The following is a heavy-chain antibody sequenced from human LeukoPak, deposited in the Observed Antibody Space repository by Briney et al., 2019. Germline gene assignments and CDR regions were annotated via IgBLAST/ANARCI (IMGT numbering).Heavy chain of an antibody. Sequence: GGSLRLSCAASGFTVSSNYMSWVRQAPGKGLEWVSVIYSGGSTYYADSVKGRFTISRDNSKNTLYLQMNSLRAEDTAAYYCARAYCSGGSCYSYYYYYYMDVWGKGTTVTVSS. CDR1: GFTVSSNY. J-gene: IGHJ6*03. V-gene: IGHV3-66*02. CDR3: ARAYCSGGSCYSYYYYYYMDV. D-gene: IGHD2-15*01. CDR2: IYSGGST.